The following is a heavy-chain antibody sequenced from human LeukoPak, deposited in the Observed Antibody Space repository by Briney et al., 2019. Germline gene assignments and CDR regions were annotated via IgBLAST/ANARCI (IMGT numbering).Heavy chain of an antibody. V-gene: IGHV3-20*04. D-gene: IGHD3-10*01. CDR3: ARGDYYGSGSSGGDY. CDR2: INWNGGST. Sequence: PGGSLRLSCAASGFTFDDYVINWVRQAPGKGLEWVSGINWNGGSTGYADSVKGRLTISRDNAKNSLYLQMNSLGAEDTALYYCARGDYYGSGSSGGDYWGQGTLVTVSS. CDR1: GFTFDDYV. J-gene: IGHJ4*02.